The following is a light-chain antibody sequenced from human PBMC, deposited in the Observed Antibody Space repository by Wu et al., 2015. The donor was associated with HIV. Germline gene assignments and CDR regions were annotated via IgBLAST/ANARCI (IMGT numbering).Light chain of an antibody. Sequence: EIVLKQSPGILSLPPGERVSPSCRASQSVSGDYVAWYQQRPGQAPRLLIYDASNRATGTPDKFTGSGSGTDFTLTINRLEPEDSAVYYCQQYGGSLTFGGGTKVEIK. CDR2: DAS. V-gene: IGKV3-20*01. CDR1: QSVSGDY. CDR3: QQYGGSLT. J-gene: IGKJ4*01.